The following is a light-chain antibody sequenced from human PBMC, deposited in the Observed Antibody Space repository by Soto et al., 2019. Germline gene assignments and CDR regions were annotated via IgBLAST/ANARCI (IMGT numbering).Light chain of an antibody. CDR2: GAS. CDR3: QSSSSSPYT. Sequence: EIVLTQSPGTLSLSPGERATLSCRASQSVSSSYLAWYQQKPGPAPRLLIYGASSGPTGIPVRFSGSGSGTDFALTVRSLEAEDFALCCCQSSSSSPYTFG. CDR1: QSVSSSY. J-gene: IGKJ2*01. V-gene: IGKV3-20*01.